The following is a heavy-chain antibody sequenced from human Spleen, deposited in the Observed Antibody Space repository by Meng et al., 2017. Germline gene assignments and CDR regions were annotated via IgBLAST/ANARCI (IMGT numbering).Heavy chain of an antibody. CDR3: ARDMSAGLFYIDS. CDR1: GFIFSSYG. CDR2: IWHDGSKK. D-gene: IGHD3-16*01. J-gene: IGHJ4*02. Sequence: GGSLRLSCGGSGFIFSSYGMHWVRQAPGKGLEWVAVIWHDGSKKYQADSVKGRFTISRDNYKYTLYLQMNSLRAEDTAVYYCARDMSAGLFYIDSWGQGTLVTVSS. V-gene: IGHV3-33*01.